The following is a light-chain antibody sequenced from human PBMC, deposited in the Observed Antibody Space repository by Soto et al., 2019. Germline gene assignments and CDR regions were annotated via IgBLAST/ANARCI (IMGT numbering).Light chain of an antibody. J-gene: IGKJ1*01. Sequence: DIQVTQSPSTPSASVGDRVTFTCRASQSISSWLAWYQQKPGRAPKLLIYDASTLESGVPSRFSGSGSGTESTLTISRLQPDDFATYYCQQYNTYPWTFGQGTKVDIK. CDR2: DAS. CDR1: QSISSW. V-gene: IGKV1-5*01. CDR3: QQYNTYPWT.